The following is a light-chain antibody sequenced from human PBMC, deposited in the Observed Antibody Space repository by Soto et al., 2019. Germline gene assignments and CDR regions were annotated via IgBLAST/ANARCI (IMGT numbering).Light chain of an antibody. CDR1: QSVSSK. CDR3: QQYNNWPLT. J-gene: IGKJ5*01. CDR2: SAS. Sequence: ETVMTQSPGTLSVSPGERVTLSCRASQSVSSKLAWYQQKPGQGPRLVIYSASTRATGIPARFSGSGSGTEFTLTISSLQSEDFAVYWCQQYNNWPLTFGPGTRLEIK. V-gene: IGKV3-15*01.